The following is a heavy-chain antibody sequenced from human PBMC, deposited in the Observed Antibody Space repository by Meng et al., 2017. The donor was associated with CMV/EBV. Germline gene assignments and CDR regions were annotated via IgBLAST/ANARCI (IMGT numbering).Heavy chain of an antibody. J-gene: IGHJ2*01. CDR3: ARSGSTTSQQPGYFDL. CDR1: GYTLSHYW. D-gene: IGHD2-2*01. Sequence: SGYTLSHYWMHWVRQAPGQGLEWVGIINPSGGSTTYAQKFQGRVVLTRDTSTSTVYMDLSSLRSEDRAVYYCARSGSTTSQQPGYFDLWGRGTLVTVFS. CDR2: INPSGGST. V-gene: IGHV1-46*01.